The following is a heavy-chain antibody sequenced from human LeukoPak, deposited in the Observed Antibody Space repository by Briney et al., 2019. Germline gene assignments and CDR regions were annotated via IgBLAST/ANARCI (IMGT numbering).Heavy chain of an antibody. J-gene: IGHJ4*02. V-gene: IGHV4-34*01. D-gene: IGHD5-18*01. CDR3: ARELSYGYYFDY. CDR2: INHSGST. CDR1: GGSLSGYY. Sequence: SETLSLTCAVYGGSLSGYYWSWIRQPPGKGLEWIGEINHSGSTNYNPSLKSRVTISVDTSKNQFSLKLSSVTAADTAVYYCARELSYGYYFDYWGQGTLVTVSS.